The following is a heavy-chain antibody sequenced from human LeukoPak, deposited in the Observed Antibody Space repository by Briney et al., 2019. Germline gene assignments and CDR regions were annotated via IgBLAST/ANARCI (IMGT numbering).Heavy chain of an antibody. CDR3: ATTTGTYVYGMDV. V-gene: IGHV3-11*06. D-gene: IGHD1-1*01. Sequence: GGSLRLSCAASGFTFSDYYMSWIRQAPGKGLKWVSYISSSSSYTNYADSVKGRFTISRDNAKNPLYLQMNSLRAEDTAVYYCATTTGTYVYGMDVWGKGTTVTVSS. CDR2: ISSSSSYT. CDR1: GFTFSDYY. J-gene: IGHJ6*04.